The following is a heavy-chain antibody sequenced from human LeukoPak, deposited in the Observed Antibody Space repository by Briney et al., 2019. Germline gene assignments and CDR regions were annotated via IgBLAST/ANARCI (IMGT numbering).Heavy chain of an antibody. V-gene: IGHV3-30*02. CDR3: AKDTVLNDAFDI. Sequence: GGSLRLSCAASGFTFSSYGMHWVRQAPGKGLEWVAFIRYDGSNKYYADSVKGRFTIPRDNSKNTLYLQMNSLRAEDTAVYYCAKDTVLNDAFDIWGQGTMVTVSS. J-gene: IGHJ3*02. CDR2: IRYDGSNK. D-gene: IGHD4-17*01. CDR1: GFTFSSYG.